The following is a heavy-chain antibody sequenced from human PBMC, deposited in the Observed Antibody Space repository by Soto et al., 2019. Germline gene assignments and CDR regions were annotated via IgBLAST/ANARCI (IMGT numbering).Heavy chain of an antibody. J-gene: IGHJ6*02. CDR1: GHTFTAYY. V-gene: IGHV1-2*02. CDR2: INPKFGDT. Sequence: QVQLVQSGAEVKEPGDSVRVSCEASGHTFTAYYIHWVRQAPGQGLEWMGWINPKFGDTTYAQDFQGRLTLTRDMSISTVYMDLSRLTSDDTAIYYCARNMDYYYGPGSGNGHGVWGQGTTVNVFS. CDR3: ARNMDYYYGPGSGNGHGV. D-gene: IGHD3-10*01.